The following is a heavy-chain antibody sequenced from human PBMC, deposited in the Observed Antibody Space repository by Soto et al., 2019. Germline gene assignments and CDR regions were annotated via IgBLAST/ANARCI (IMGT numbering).Heavy chain of an antibody. J-gene: IGHJ4*02. Sequence: ASVKVSCKASGGTFSSYTISWVRQAPGQGLEWMGRIIPILGIANYAQKFQGRVTITADKSTSTAYMELSSLRSEDTAVYYCARLAPDCTNGVCPTLRGAAAGDLDYWGQGTLVTVSS. D-gene: IGHD2-8*01. CDR3: ARLAPDCTNGVCPTLRGAAAGDLDY. CDR2: IIPILGIA. CDR1: GGTFSSYT. V-gene: IGHV1-69*02.